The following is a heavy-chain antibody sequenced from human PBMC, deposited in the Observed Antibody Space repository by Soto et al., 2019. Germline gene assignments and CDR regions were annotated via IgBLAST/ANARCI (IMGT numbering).Heavy chain of an antibody. D-gene: IGHD3-22*01. CDR3: ARATQSYYDTSGYYSYVH. J-gene: IGHJ4*02. Sequence: GGSLRLSCAASGFTFSSYGMHWVRQAPGKGLEWVAVIWYDGSNKYYADSVKGRFTISRDNAKSSLYLQMNNLRAEDTAFYFCARATQSYYDTSGYYSYVHWGQGAQVTVS. V-gene: IGHV3-33*01. CDR1: GFTFSSYG. CDR2: IWYDGSNK.